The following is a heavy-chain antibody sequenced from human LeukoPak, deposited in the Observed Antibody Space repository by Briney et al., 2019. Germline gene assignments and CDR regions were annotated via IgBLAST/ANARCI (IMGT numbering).Heavy chain of an antibody. CDR3: ARDPVSGKDYYDSSGYYFFDY. CDR2: VSSSSSYI. V-gene: IGHV3-21*01. Sequence: PGGSLRLSCAASGFTFSSYSMNWVRQAPGKGLEWVSSVSSSSSYIYYADSVKGRFTISRDNAKNSLYLQMNSLRAEDTAVYYCARDPVSGKDYYDSSGYYFFDYWGQGTLVTVSS. D-gene: IGHD3-22*01. CDR1: GFTFSSYS. J-gene: IGHJ4*02.